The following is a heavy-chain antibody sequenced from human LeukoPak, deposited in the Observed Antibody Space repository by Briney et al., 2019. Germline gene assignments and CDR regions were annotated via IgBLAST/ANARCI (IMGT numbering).Heavy chain of an antibody. D-gene: IGHD6-19*01. V-gene: IGHV3-23*01. CDR1: GFTFSSYS. CDR2: ISGSGGST. Sequence: GGSLRLSCAASGFTFSSYSMNWVRQAPGKGLEWVSAISGSGGSTYYADSVKGRFTISRDNSKNTLYLQMNSLRAEDTAVYYCAKDASGSGWYGYWGQGTLVTVSS. J-gene: IGHJ4*02. CDR3: AKDASGSGWYGY.